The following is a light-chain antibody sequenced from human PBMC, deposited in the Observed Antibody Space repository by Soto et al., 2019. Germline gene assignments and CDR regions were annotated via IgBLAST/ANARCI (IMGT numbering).Light chain of an antibody. Sequence: DIQMTQSPSSLSASVGDTVTITCRASQSISVHLNWYQQKPGKVPKLLIYAASNLHSGVPSRFSGSGSETDFALTISSLQPEDFATYYCQQSYITPYTFGQRTRLEIK. CDR2: AAS. J-gene: IGKJ2*01. CDR1: QSISVH. CDR3: QQSYITPYT. V-gene: IGKV1-39*01.